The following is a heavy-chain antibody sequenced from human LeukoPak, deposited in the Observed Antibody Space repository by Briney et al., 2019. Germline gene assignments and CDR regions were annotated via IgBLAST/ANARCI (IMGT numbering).Heavy chain of an antibody. CDR3: ARSNREDIVVVGLSFDY. CDR1: GESFSGYY. CDR2: INHSGST. V-gene: IGHV4-34*01. J-gene: IGHJ4*02. Sequence: SETLSLTCAVYGESFSGYYWSWIRQPPGKGLEWIGEINHSGSTHYNPSLKSRVTISVDTSKNQFSLKVSSVTAADTAVYYCARSNREDIVVVGLSFDYWGQGTLVTVSS. D-gene: IGHD2-2*01.